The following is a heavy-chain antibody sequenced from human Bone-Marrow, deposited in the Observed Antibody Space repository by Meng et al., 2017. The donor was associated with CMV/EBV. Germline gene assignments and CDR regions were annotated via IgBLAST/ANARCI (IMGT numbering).Heavy chain of an antibody. CDR1: GFTFSSYS. V-gene: IGHV3-23*01. J-gene: IGHJ4*02. D-gene: IGHD1-26*01. Sequence: GESLKISCAASGFTFSSYSMNWVRQAPGKGLEWVSAISGSGGSTYYADSVKGRFTISRDNSKNTLYLQMNSLRAEDTAVYYCAKGPHLVGATDPFDYWGQGTLVAVSS. CDR3: AKGPHLVGATDPFDY. CDR2: ISGSGGST.